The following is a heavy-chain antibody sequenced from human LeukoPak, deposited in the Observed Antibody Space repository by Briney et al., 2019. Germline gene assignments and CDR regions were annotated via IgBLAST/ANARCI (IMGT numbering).Heavy chain of an antibody. CDR2: ISGSGGST. V-gene: IGHV3-23*01. CDR1: GFTFSNYV. Sequence: GGSLRLSCAASGFTFSNYVIHWVRQAPGKGLEWVSGISGSGGSTYSVDSVKGRFTVSRDNSKNTLYLQMNSLRAEDTAVYYCARTKPQQFDILSWGQGTLVTVSS. CDR3: ARTKPQQFDILS. D-gene: IGHD3-9*01. J-gene: IGHJ4*02.